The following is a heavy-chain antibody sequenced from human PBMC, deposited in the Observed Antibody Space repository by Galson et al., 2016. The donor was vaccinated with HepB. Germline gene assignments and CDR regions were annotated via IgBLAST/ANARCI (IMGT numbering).Heavy chain of an antibody. D-gene: IGHD2-2*01. CDR1: GFAFSTFG. V-gene: IGHV3-33*06. CDR2: IWYDGNNK. Sequence: SLRLSCAASGFAFSTFGMHWVRQAPGKGLEWVAVIWYDGNNKYYPNSVKGRFTISSANSKNMLYLQLNSLRVEDTAVYYCAKGLAYCSGTSCLSYSNSPGGGMDVWGQGTTVTVSS. J-gene: IGHJ6*02. CDR3: AKGLAYCSGTSCLSYSNSPGGGMDV.